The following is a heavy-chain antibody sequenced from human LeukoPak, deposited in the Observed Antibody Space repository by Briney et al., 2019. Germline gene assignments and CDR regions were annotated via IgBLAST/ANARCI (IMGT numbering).Heavy chain of an antibody. CDR1: GYTFTSYY. Sequence: ASVNVSCKASGYTFTSYYIHWVRQAPGQGLEWMGVINPSGGSTAYAQKFQGRVTMTRDTSTSTIYMELSSLRSEDTAVYYCARATGDQYTYGKKQFDPWGQGTLVTVSS. D-gene: IGHD5-18*01. CDR2: INPSGGST. V-gene: IGHV1-46*01. CDR3: ARATGDQYTYGKKQFDP. J-gene: IGHJ5*02.